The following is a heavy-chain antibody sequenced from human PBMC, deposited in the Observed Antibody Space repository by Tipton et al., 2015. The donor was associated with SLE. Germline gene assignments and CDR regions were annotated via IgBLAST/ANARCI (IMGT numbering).Heavy chain of an antibody. CDR3: AKDLLVGAVMFY. D-gene: IGHD2-2*01. J-gene: IGHJ4*02. CDR1: GFTFSNYA. CDR2: ISDTAYYT. V-gene: IGHV3-23*01. Sequence: SLRLSCAASGFTFSNYAMSWVRQTPGKGLEWVSAISDTAYYTNYADSVKGRFTISRDNSRNTLSLEMNSLRAEDTAVYYCAKDLLVGAVMFYWGQGTLVTVSP.